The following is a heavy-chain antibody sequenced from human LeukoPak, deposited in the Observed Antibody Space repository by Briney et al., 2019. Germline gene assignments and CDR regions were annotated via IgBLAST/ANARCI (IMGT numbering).Heavy chain of an antibody. J-gene: IGHJ4*02. D-gene: IGHD3-10*01. CDR1: GGSISSYY. Sequence: SETLSLTCTVSGGSISSYYWSWIRQPPGKGLEWIGYIYYSGSTNYNPSLKSRVTISVDTSKSQFSLKLSSVTAADTAVYYCASGVWFGGLPFDYWGQGTLVTVSS. V-gene: IGHV4-59*01. CDR3: ASGVWFGGLPFDY. CDR2: IYYSGST.